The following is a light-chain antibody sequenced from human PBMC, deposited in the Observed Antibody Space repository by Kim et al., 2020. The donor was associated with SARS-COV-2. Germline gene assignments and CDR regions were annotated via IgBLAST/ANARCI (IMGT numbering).Light chain of an antibody. CDR2: GAS. CDR3: QQYGSSPLT. V-gene: IGKV3-20*01. CDR1: QSVSSSY. Sequence: IVLTQSPGTLSLSPGKRATLSCRASQSVSSSYLAWYQQKPGQAPRLLIYGASSRATGIPDRFSGSGSGTDFTLTISRLEPEDFAVYYCQQYGSSPLTFGGGTKVDIK. J-gene: IGKJ4*01.